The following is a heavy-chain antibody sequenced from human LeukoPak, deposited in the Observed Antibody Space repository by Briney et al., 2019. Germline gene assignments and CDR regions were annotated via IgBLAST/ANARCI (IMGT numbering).Heavy chain of an antibody. CDR3: AKDLDAPRP. Sequence: GGSLRLSCAASGFTFSSYAMSWVRQAPGKGLEWVSAISGSGGNTYYADSVTGRFTISRDNSKSTLHPQMNSLRAEDTAVYYCAKDLDAPRPGVQGTLVTVSS. J-gene: IGHJ4*02. V-gene: IGHV3-23*01. CDR1: GFTFSSYA. CDR2: ISGSGGNT.